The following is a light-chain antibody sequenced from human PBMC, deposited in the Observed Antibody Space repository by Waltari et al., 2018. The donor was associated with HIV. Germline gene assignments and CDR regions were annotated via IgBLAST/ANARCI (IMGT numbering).Light chain of an antibody. CDR1: QNVITN. J-gene: IGKJ1*01. CDR2: GAS. Sequence: EIVMTQSPGTLSVSPGERVTISCRASQNVITNLAWYQQKPGQAPRLLIYGASTRATGIPPRFSGGGSGTDFTLTIGSLQSEDFTFYCCQQYNKWPRTFGQGTKVEVK. V-gene: IGKV3-15*01. CDR3: QQYNKWPRT.